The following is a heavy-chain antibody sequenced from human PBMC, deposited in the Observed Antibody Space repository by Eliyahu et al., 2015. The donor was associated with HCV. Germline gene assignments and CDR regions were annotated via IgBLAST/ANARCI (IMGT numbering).Heavy chain of an antibody. D-gene: IGHD4-17*01. Sequence: EVQLVESGGGLVKPGGSLRLSCAASGFXFKTYTMNWVRQAPGKGLGWVSSISSSNSYIYYADSVRGRFTISRDNAKNSLYLQMNSLRAEDTAVYYCARDSNTYGDYLSYWGQGTLVTVSS. CDR1: GFXFKTYT. CDR3: ARDSNTYGDYLSY. V-gene: IGHV3-21*02. CDR2: ISSSNSYI. J-gene: IGHJ4*02.